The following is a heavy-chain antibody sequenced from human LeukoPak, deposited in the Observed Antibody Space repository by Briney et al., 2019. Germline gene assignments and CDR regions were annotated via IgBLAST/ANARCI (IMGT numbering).Heavy chain of an antibody. CDR2: IIPILGIA. CDR3: ARPNYDSSGYYYFDY. Sequence: GASVKVSCKASGGTFSSYAISWVRQAPGQGLEWMGRIIPILGIANYAQKFQGRVTITADKSTSTAYMELSSLRSEDTAVYYCARPNYDSSGYYYFDYWGQGTLVTVSS. CDR1: GGTFSSYA. D-gene: IGHD3-22*01. J-gene: IGHJ4*02. V-gene: IGHV1-69*04.